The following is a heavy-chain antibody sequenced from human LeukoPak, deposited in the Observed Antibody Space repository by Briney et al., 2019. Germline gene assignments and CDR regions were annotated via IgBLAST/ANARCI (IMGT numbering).Heavy chain of an antibody. J-gene: IGHJ6*02. V-gene: IGHV1-8*01. D-gene: IGHD6-13*01. CDR1: GYTFTSYD. CDR2: MNPNSGNT. Sequence: ASVTVSCKASGYTFTSYDINWVRQAAGQGLEWMGWMNPNSGNTGYAQKFQGRVTMTRNTSISTAYMELSSLRSEDTAVYYCARVGYSSSWYPVPYYGMDVWGQGTTVTVSS. CDR3: ARVGYSSSWYPVPYYGMDV.